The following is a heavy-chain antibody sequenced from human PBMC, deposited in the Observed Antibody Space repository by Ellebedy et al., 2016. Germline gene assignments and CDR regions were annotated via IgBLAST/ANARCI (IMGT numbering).Heavy chain of an antibody. CDR1: GFTFGDYA. D-gene: IGHD1-1*01. V-gene: IGHV3-9*01. CDR2: ISWNSGSI. Sequence: GGSLRLSCAASGFTFGDYAMHWVRQPPGKGLEWVSGISWNSGSIDYADSVKGRFTIFRDNAKNSLYLQMHSLRAEDTALYYCAKDIFHSSTGPFDYWGQGTLVTVSS. J-gene: IGHJ4*02. CDR3: AKDIFHSSTGPFDY.